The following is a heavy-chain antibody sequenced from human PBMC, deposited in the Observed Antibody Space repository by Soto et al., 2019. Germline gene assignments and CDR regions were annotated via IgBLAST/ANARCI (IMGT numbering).Heavy chain of an antibody. Sequence: EVQLAESGGGLVQPGGSLRLSCAASGFNFTNTWMHWVRQAPGKGLVWVSRINSEGSSTSYADSVKGRVTISRDNAKNTLYLQMNSLRAEDTAGYYCASDLAVAGTDYWGQGTLVTVSS. CDR1: GFNFTNTW. J-gene: IGHJ4*02. CDR3: ASDLAVAGTDY. D-gene: IGHD6-19*01. V-gene: IGHV3-74*01. CDR2: INSEGSST.